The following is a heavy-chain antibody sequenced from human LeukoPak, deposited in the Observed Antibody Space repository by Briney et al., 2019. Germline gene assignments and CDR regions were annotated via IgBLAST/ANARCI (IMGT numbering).Heavy chain of an antibody. J-gene: IGHJ4*02. Sequence: GGSLRLSCAVSGFTFSDYYMSWIRQAPGKGLEWVSYISSSSYTNYPDTVKGRFTISRDNANTSLYLQMNSLRAEDTAVYCCARRRGSGWYLDYWGQGTLVTVSS. V-gene: IGHV3-11*03. D-gene: IGHD6-19*01. CDR1: GFTFSDYY. CDR2: ISSSSYT. CDR3: ARRRGSGWYLDY.